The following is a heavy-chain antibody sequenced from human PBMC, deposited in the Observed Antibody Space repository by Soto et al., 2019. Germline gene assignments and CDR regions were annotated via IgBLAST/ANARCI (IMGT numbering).Heavy chain of an antibody. CDR1: GFTFSSYA. D-gene: IGHD2-2*01. J-gene: IGHJ2*01. CDR3: ARLRLSYWYFDL. Sequence: QVQLVESGGGVVQPGRSLRLSCAASGFTFSSYAMHWVRQAPGKGLEWVAGISYDGSNKYYADSVKGRFTSSRDNSKNTLYLQMNGLRAEDTAVYYCARLRLSYWYFDLWGRGTLVTVSS. V-gene: IGHV3-30-3*01. CDR2: ISYDGSNK.